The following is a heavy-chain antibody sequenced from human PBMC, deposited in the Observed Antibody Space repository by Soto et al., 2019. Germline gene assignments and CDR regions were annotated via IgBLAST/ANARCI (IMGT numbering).Heavy chain of an antibody. V-gene: IGHV3-74*01. Sequence: GSLRLSCAASGFTFSNYWMHWVLQVPGQGLLWVSHIDSDGSSTSYADSVKGRFTISRDNAKNMVYLQMNSLKTEDTAMYYCSKYSGGPTSPAALGQGTLVTVSS. CDR2: IDSDGSST. CDR3: SKYSGGPTSPAA. J-gene: IGHJ5*02. CDR1: GFTFSNYW. D-gene: IGHD1-26*01.